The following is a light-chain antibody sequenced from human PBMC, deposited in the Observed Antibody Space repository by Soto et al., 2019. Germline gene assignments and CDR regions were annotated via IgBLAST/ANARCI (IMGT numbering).Light chain of an antibody. J-gene: IGLJ1*01. Sequence: QSALTQPASVSGSPGQSITIPCTGTSSDVGGYNYVSWYQQHPGKAPKLMIYEVSNRPSGVSNRFSGSKSGNTASLTISGLQAEDEADYYCSSYTSSSTPYVLGTGTKVTVL. V-gene: IGLV2-14*01. CDR3: SSYTSSSTPYV. CDR2: EVS. CDR1: SSDVGGYNY.